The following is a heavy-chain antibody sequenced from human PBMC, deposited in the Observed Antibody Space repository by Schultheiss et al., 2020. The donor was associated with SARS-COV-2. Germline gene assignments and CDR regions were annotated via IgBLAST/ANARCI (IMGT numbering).Heavy chain of an antibody. CDR2: ISGSGGST. J-gene: IGHJ6*03. Sequence: GGSLRLSCAASGFTFSSYTMNWVRQGPGKGLEWVSAISGSGGSTYYADSVKGRFTISRDNSKNTLYLQMNSLRDEDTAVYYCSSDPYCSGGSCYPYYYMDVWGKGTTVTVSS. CDR3: SSDPYCSGGSCYPYYYMDV. D-gene: IGHD2-15*01. V-gene: IGHV3-23*01. CDR1: GFTFSSYT.